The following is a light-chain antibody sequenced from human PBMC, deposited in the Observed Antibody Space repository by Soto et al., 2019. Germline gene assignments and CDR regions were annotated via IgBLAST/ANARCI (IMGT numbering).Light chain of an antibody. CDR2: GNN. Sequence: QSVLTQPPSVSAAPGQKVTISCSGSNSNIGDNDVSWYQQLPGTAPKLLIHGNNKRPSGIPDRFSGSKSCTSATLGISGLQTGDEADYYCAAWDNSLYTGLFGGGTKLTVL. V-gene: IGLV1-51*01. CDR3: AAWDNSLYTGL. J-gene: IGLJ3*02. CDR1: NSNIGDND.